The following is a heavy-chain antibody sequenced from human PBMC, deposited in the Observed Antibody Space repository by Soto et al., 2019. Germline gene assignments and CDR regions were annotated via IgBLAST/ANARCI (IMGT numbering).Heavy chain of an antibody. D-gene: IGHD3-10*01. CDR3: ASLSGFFTFSPFAP. CDR2: XXXLGYX. CDR1: GDSISSINW. V-gene: IGHV4-4*02. J-gene: IGHJ5*02. Sequence: PSETPSLTGGVSGDSISSINWWSWVRQSPGKGLEWIGEXXXLGYXNXXPXXXSRFFFSLEKSKNQFSLKLTSVPAADQAVFFCASLSGFFTFSPFAPWGQGTLVPVS.